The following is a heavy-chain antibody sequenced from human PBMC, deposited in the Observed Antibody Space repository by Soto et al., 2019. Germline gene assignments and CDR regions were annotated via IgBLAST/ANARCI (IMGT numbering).Heavy chain of an antibody. CDR2: IFYSGNT. CDR1: EVSVSNPYY. CDR3: ARDHPAGTTDY. D-gene: IGHD1-7*01. V-gene: IGHV4-31*03. Sequence: SETLSLTCTVSEVSVSNPYYWTWLRQRPGEGLECIGYIFYSGNTYYNPSLKGRASFSLDTSKNQFSLKLFSMTAADTALYYCARDHPAGTTDYGGLGTLVTVSS. J-gene: IGHJ4*02.